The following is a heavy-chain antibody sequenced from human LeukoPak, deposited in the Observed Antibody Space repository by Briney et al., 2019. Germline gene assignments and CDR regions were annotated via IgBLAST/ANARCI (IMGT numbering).Heavy chain of an antibody. V-gene: IGHV4-61*01. D-gene: IGHD6-19*01. J-gene: IGHJ3*02. CDR2: IYYSGST. CDR1: GGSVSSGPYF. Sequence: PSETLSLTCSVSGGSVSSGPYFWSWIRQPPGKGLEWVGYIYYSGSTSYNPSLKSRVTISVDTSKNQFSLKLSSVTAADTAVYYCARKEQWLPHDAFDIWGQGTMVTVSS. CDR3: ARKEQWLPHDAFDI.